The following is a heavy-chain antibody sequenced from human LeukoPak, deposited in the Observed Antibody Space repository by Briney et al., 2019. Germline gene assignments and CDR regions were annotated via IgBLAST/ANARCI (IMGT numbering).Heavy chain of an antibody. CDR1: GGSFSGYY. CDR2: INHSGST. CDR3: ARRGGGSSRLNNPILNWFDP. J-gene: IGHJ5*02. V-gene: IGHV4-34*01. D-gene: IGHD6-13*01. Sequence: SETLSLTCAVYGGSFSGYYWSWIRQPPGKGLEWIGEINHSGSTNYNPSLKSRVTISVDTSKNQFSLKLSSVTAADTAVYYCARRGGGSSRLNNPILNWFDPWGQGTLVTVSS.